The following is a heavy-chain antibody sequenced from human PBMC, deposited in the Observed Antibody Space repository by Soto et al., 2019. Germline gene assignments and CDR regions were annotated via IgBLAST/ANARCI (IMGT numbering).Heavy chain of an antibody. Sequence: EVHLVESGGGLVQPGGSLRLSCAVSGFTFSRHWMHWVRQAPGKGLQWVSRINTGGSGTNYADSVEGRFTISRDNTKNTLYLQMNSLRGEDTAQYYCVRGTSDWYGVDVWGQGTLVTVSS. CDR2: INTGGSGT. J-gene: IGHJ4*02. CDR1: GFTFSRHW. V-gene: IGHV3-74*01. CDR3: VRGTSDWYGVDV. D-gene: IGHD3-10*01.